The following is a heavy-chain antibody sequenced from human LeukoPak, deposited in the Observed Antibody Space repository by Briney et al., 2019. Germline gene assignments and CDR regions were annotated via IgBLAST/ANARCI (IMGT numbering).Heavy chain of an antibody. CDR2: INSDGSST. D-gene: IGHD3-22*01. CDR3: ARTGGAYYYDSSGYRAFDI. J-gene: IGHJ3*02. V-gene: IGHV3-74*01. Sequence: GGSLRLSCAASGFTFSSYWMHWVRQAPGKGLVWVSRINSDGSSTSYADSVKGRFTISRDNAKNTLYLQMNSLRAEDTAVYYCARTGGAYYYDSSGYRAFDIWGQGTMVTVSS. CDR1: GFTFSSYW.